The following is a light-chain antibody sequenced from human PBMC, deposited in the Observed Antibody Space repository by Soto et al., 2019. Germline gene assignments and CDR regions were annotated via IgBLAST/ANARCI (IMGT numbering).Light chain of an antibody. CDR1: QSISNY. V-gene: IGKV3-11*01. Sequence: EIVLTQSPATLSLSPGERATLSCRASQSISNYLAWFQQKPGQAPRLLIYDASTRATGIPARFSGSGSVTDFTLTISSLEPEDFAVYYCHQRAHWPPVTFGQGTKLEIK. J-gene: IGKJ2*01. CDR2: DAS. CDR3: HQRAHWPPVT.